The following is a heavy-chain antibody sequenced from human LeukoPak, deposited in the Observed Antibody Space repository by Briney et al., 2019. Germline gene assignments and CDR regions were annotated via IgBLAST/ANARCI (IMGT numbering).Heavy chain of an antibody. CDR2: IYSGGST. J-gene: IGHJ3*02. V-gene: IGHV3-66*01. CDR3: ARGLDSGSASDI. D-gene: IGHD3-10*01. Sequence: GGSLRLSCAASGFTFSNNDMRWVRQAPGKGLEWVSVIYSGGSTYYAASVKGRFTITRDNSKNTLYLQMTSLRAEDTAVYYCARGLDSGSASDIWGQGTMVTVSS. CDR1: GFTFSNND.